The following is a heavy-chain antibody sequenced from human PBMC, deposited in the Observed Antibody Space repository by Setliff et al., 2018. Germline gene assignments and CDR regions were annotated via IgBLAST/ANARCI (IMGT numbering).Heavy chain of an antibody. CDR1: GVPLSGHY. V-gene: IGHV4-34*01. Sequence: PSETLSLTCAVYGVPLSGHYWTWVRQTPGKGLEWIGEVHHSGTTNYNPSLKSRVTISADTSKNQFSLRLSSVTAADTAVYYCARSFCSSASCYIAIYSGYEPFDYWGQGALVTVSS. J-gene: IGHJ4*02. D-gene: IGHD2-2*01. CDR2: VHHSGTT. CDR3: ARSFCSSASCYIAIYSGYEPFDY.